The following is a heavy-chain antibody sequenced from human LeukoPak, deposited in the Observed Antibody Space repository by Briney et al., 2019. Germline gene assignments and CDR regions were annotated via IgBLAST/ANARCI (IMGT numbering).Heavy chain of an antibody. CDR1: GFTFSSYA. Sequence: PGGSLRLSCAASGFTFSSYAMHWVRQAPGKGLEWVAVISYDGSNKYYADSVKGRFTISRDNSKNTLYLQMNSLRAEDSAVYYCARGKGRAGSGPVCLDYWGQGTLVTVSS. J-gene: IGHJ4*02. CDR3: ARGKGRAGSGPVCLDY. CDR2: ISYDGSNK. D-gene: IGHD3-10*01. V-gene: IGHV3-30-3*01.